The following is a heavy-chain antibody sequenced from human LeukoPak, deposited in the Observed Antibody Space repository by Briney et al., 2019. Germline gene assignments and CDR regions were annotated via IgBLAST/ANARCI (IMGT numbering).Heavy chain of an antibody. CDR2: ISYDGSNK. D-gene: IGHD6-6*01. V-gene: IGHV3-30*01. CDR1: GFTFSSYA. CDR3: ARDGLRSSGDY. Sequence: PGESLRLSCAASGFTFSSYAMHWVRQAPGKGLEWVAVISYDGSNKYYADSVKGRFTISRDNSKNTLYLQMNSLRAEDTAVYYCARDGLRSSGDYWGQGTLVTVSS. J-gene: IGHJ4*02.